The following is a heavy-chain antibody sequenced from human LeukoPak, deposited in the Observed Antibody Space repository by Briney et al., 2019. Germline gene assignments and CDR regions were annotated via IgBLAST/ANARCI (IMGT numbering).Heavy chain of an antibody. J-gene: IGHJ3*02. D-gene: IGHD3-22*01. CDR3: ARDISGSNAFDI. CDR2: IYYSGST. CDR1: GGSISSYY. Sequence: SETLSLTCTVSGGSISSYYWSWIRQPPGKGLEWIGYIYYSGSTNYNPSLKSRVTISVDTSKNQFALKLSSVTAADTAVYYCARDISGSNAFDIWGQGTMVTVSS. V-gene: IGHV4-59*01.